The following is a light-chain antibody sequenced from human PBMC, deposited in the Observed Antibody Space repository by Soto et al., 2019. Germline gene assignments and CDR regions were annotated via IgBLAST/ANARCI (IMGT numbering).Light chain of an antibody. CDR1: QSVSSSY. CDR2: GAS. Sequence: EIVLTQSPGTLSSSPGERPTLSCRASQSVSSSYLAWYQQKPGQAPXLXXYGASSRATGIPDRFSGSGSGTDFTLTISRLEPEDFAVYYGQQYGSSPRLTFGGGTKVDIK. J-gene: IGKJ4*01. V-gene: IGKV3-20*01. CDR3: QQYGSSPRLT.